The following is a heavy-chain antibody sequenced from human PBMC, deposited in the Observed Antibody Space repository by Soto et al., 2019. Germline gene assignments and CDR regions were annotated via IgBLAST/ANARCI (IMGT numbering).Heavy chain of an antibody. Sequence: QVQLVESGGGVVQPGRSLRLSCAASGFTFSSYAMHWVRQAPGKGLEWVAVISYDGSNKYYADSVKGRFTISRDNSKNTRYLQMNSLRAEDTAVYYCARDSGCGQSYGYSLEGMDVWGQGTTVTVS. J-gene: IGHJ6*02. CDR3: ARDSGCGQSYGYSLEGMDV. D-gene: IGHD5-18*01. CDR2: ISYDGSNK. V-gene: IGHV3-30-3*01. CDR1: GFTFSSYA.